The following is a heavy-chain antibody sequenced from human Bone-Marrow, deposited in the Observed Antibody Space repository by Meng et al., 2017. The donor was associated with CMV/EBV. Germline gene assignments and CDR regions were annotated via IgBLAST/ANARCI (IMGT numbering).Heavy chain of an antibody. CDR1: GGSISSYY. D-gene: IGHD3-3*01. V-gene: IGHV4-59*01. CDR3: ARVRDFWSGRYYFDY. Sequence: SETLSLTCTVSGGSISSYYWSWIRQPPGKGLEWIGYIYYSGSTNYNPSLKSRVTMSVDTSKNHFSLKLSSVTAADTAVYYCARVRDFWSGRYYFDYWGQGTLVTVSS. CDR2: IYYSGST. J-gene: IGHJ4*02.